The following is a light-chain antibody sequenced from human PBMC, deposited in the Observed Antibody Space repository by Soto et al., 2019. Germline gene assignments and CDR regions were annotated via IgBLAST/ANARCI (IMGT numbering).Light chain of an antibody. CDR1: SSDIGGYNY. J-gene: IGLJ1*01. Sequence: QSALTQPASGSGSPGQSITISCTGTSSDIGGYNYVSWYQQHPGKAPKLIINYVTNRPSGVSNRFSGSKSGNTASLTISGLQADDEGDYYCSSYTSTASYVFGTGTKVTVL. CDR3: SSYTSTASYV. CDR2: YVT. V-gene: IGLV2-14*03.